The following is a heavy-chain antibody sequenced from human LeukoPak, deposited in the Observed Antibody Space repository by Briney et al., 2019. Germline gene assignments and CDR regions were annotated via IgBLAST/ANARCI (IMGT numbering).Heavy chain of an antibody. CDR3: GRWGYFDSGNYLVVDY. V-gene: IGHV4-59*01. J-gene: IGHJ4*02. CDR2: IHNNGDS. CDR1: GDSIRSYY. D-gene: IGHD3-22*01. Sequence: KSSETLSLTCIVSGDSIRSYYRNWIRQAPGKALEWIGHIHNNGDSAYNFSLKSRVTISMDTSKNQFSLKLSSVTAADTAVYYCGRWGYFDSGNYLVVDYWGQGTVVTVSS.